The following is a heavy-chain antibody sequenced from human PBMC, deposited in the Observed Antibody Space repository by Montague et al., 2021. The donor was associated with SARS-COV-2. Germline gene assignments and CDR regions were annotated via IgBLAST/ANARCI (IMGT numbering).Heavy chain of an antibody. CDR1: GDSISRNSYY. Sequence: SETLSLTCTVSGDSISRNSYYWGWIRQPLGKGLEWIGSMPYSGSTYHNPSLKSRVSISVDTSKNQFSLKLSSMTAADTAVYYCAKSAWHNWYFDIWGRGTLVTASS. CDR3: AKSAWHNWYFDI. D-gene: IGHD2/OR15-2a*01. CDR2: MPYSGST. V-gene: IGHV4-39*01. J-gene: IGHJ2*01.